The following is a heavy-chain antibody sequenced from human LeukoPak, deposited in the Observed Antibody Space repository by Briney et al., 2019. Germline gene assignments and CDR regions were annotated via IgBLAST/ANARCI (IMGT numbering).Heavy chain of an antibody. Sequence: PGGSLRLSCAASGFTFNSYAMSWVRQAPGKGLEWVSAISGSGGSTYYADSVKGRFTISRDNSKNTLYLQMNSLRAEDTAVYYCAKVSIVVVVAATFDYWGQGTLVTVSS. J-gene: IGHJ4*02. CDR1: GFTFNSYA. CDR3: AKVSIVVVVAATFDY. V-gene: IGHV3-23*01. CDR2: ISGSGGST. D-gene: IGHD2-15*01.